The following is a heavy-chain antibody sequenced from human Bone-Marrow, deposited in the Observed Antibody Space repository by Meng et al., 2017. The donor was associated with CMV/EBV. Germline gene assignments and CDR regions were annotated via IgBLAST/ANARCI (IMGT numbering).Heavy chain of an antibody. CDR3: ARDRGCSSTSCYTLNGMDV. CDR2: ISSSSSYI. V-gene: IGHV3-21*01. CDR1: GFTFSSYS. Sequence: GESLKISCAASGFTFSSYSMNWVRQAPGKGLEWVSSISSSSSYIYYADSVKGRFTISRDNAKNSLYLQMNSLRAEDTAVYYCARDRGCSSTSCYTLNGMDVWGQGTTFTVSS. J-gene: IGHJ6*02. D-gene: IGHD2-2*02.